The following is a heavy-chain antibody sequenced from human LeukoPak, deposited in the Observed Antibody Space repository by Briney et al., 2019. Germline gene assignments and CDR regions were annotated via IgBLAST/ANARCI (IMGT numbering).Heavy chain of an antibody. V-gene: IGHV3-48*01. CDR2: ISSSSSTI. D-gene: IGHD6-19*01. Sequence: PGGSLRLSCAASGLIFDDYTMHWVRQAPGKGLEWVSYISSSSSTIYYADSVKGRFTISRDNAKNSLYLQMNSLRAEDTAVYYCARPATLYSSGWLGSWYFDLWGRGTLVTVSS. CDR3: ARPATLYSSGWLGSWYFDL. CDR1: GLIFDDYT. J-gene: IGHJ2*01.